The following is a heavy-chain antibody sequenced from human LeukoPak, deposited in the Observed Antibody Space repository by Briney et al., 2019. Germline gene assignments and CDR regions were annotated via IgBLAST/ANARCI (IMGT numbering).Heavy chain of an antibody. D-gene: IGHD3-10*01. V-gene: IGHV3-30*04. CDR1: GFTFSSYA. J-gene: IGHJ4*02. CDR3: ARAAPTSYYGSGSYYIFDY. Sequence: PGGSLRLSCAASGFTFSSYAMHWVRQAPGKGLEWVAVISYDGSNKYYADSVKGRFTISRDNSKNTLSLQMNSLRAEDTAVYYCARAAPTSYYGSGSYYIFDYWGQGTLVTVSS. CDR2: ISYDGSNK.